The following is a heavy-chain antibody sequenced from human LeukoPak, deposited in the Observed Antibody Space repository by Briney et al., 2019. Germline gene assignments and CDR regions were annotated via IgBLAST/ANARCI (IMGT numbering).Heavy chain of an antibody. V-gene: IGHV4-59*08. J-gene: IGHJ6*02. CDR3: ARHAEGGLVRTYGMDV. CDR2: IYYSGST. D-gene: IGHD3/OR15-3a*01. CDR1: GGSISSYY. Sequence: SETLSLTCTVSGGSISSYYWSWIRQPPGKGLEWIGYIYYSGSTNYNPSLKSRVTISVDTSKNQFSLKLSSVTAADTAVYYRARHAEGGLVRTYGMDVWGQGTTVTVSS.